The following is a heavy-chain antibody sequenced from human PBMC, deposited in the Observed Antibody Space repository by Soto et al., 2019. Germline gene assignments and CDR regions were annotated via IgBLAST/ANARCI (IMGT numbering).Heavy chain of an antibody. Sequence: QVQLQQWGAGLLKPSETLSLSCAVYGGSFSGYFWSWIRQPPGKGLEWMGEIHDSGSIIYNPSLKSRVTILVDTSNNQFSLNLSSVTAADTAVYSCARFVGATNEMRGSPRYYWGQGTLVTVSS. CDR3: ARFVGATNEMRGSPRYY. CDR2: IHDSGSI. J-gene: IGHJ4*02. D-gene: IGHD3-10*01. CDR1: GGSFSGYF. V-gene: IGHV4-34*01.